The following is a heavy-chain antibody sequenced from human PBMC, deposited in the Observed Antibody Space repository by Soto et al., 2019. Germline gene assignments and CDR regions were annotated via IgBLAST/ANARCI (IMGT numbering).Heavy chain of an antibody. Sequence: GGSLRLSCAASGFTFSSYSMNWVRQAPGKGLEWVSYISSSSTIYYADSVKGRFTISRDNAKNSLYLQMNSLRAEDTAVYYCARYCSGGSSDAFDIWGQGTMVTVSS. CDR3: ARYCSGGSSDAFDI. CDR2: ISSSSTI. J-gene: IGHJ3*02. CDR1: GFTFSSYS. V-gene: IGHV3-48*04. D-gene: IGHD2-15*01.